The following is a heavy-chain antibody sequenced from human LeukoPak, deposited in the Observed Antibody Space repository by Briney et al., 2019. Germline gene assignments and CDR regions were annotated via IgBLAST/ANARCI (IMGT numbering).Heavy chain of an antibody. D-gene: IGHD2/OR15-2a*01. Sequence: PGGSLRLSCAASGFTFSSYGMHWVRQAPGKGLEWVAVISYDGSNKYYADSVKGRFTISRDNSKNTLYLQMNSLRAEDTAVNYCAKEVEYSDAFDIWGQGTMVTVSS. J-gene: IGHJ3*02. CDR3: AKEVEYSDAFDI. CDR2: ISYDGSNK. CDR1: GFTFSSYG. V-gene: IGHV3-30*18.